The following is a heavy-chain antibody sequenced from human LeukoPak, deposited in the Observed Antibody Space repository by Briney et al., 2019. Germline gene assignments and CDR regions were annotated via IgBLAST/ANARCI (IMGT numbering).Heavy chain of an antibody. CDR2: IRDGGGRT. D-gene: IGHD3-22*01. Sequence: PGGSLRLSCAVSGITLSNYGMSWVRLAPGKGLEWVAGIRDGGGRTNYADSVKGRFTISRDNSKNTLYLQMNSLRAEDTAVYFCAKRGVVIRVILVGFHKEAYYFDSWGQGALVTVSS. V-gene: IGHV3-23*01. CDR1: GITLSNYG. J-gene: IGHJ4*02. CDR3: AKRGVVIRVILVGFHKEAYYFDS.